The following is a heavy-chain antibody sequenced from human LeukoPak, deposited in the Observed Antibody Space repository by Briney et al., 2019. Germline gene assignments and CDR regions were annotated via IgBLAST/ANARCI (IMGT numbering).Heavy chain of an antibody. CDR3: AKNEAGAAYYFDY. V-gene: IGHV3-64D*09. Sequence: GGSLRLSCSASGFPFSSYAMHWVRQAPGKGLEYVSAISDSGGSTYYADSVKGRFTISRDNSKNTLYLQMSSLRAEDTAVYYCAKNEAGAAYYFDYWGQGTLVTVSS. CDR1: GFPFSSYA. J-gene: IGHJ4*02. CDR2: ISDSGGST. D-gene: IGHD1-26*01.